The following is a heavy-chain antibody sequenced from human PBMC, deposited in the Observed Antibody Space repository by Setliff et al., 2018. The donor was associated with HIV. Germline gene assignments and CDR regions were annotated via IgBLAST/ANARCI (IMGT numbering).Heavy chain of an antibody. D-gene: IGHD4-17*01. CDR2: MNQDGSTK. CDR3: AREIRAGDYPPYNYYFYMDV. V-gene: IGHV3-7*03. CDR1: GFLFGNSW. Sequence: PGGSLRLSCVASGFLFGNSWMVWVRHTPGTGLEWVAVMNQDGSTKNYVDSAKGRFTISRDNAKNSLYLQMDSLRDDDTAVYYCAREIRAGDYPPYNYYFYMDVWGKGTTVTVSS. J-gene: IGHJ6*03.